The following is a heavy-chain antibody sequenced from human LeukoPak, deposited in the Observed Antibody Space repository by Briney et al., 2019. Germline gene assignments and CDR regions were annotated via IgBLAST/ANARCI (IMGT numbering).Heavy chain of an antibody. CDR1: GFTFSSYA. J-gene: IGHJ4*02. CDR2: ISGSGGST. Sequence: GGSLRLSCEASGFTFSSYAMSWVRQAPGKGLEWVSAISGSGGSTYHADSVKGRFTISRDNSKNTLYLQMNSLRAEDTAVYYCAKGHYDSSGPFDYWGQGTLVTVSS. CDR3: AKGHYDSSGPFDY. D-gene: IGHD3-22*01. V-gene: IGHV3-23*01.